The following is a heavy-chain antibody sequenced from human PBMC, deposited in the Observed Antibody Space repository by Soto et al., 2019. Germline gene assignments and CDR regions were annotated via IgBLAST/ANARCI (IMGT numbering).Heavy chain of an antibody. CDR3: AKNKRNIVLMVYATPQYYFDY. Sequence: GGSLRLSCAASGFTSSSYAMSWVRQAPGKGLEWVSAISGSGGSTYYADSVKGRFTISRDNSKNTLYLQMNSLRAEDTAVYYCAKNKRNIVLMVYATPQYYFDYWGQGTLVTVSS. V-gene: IGHV3-23*01. CDR1: GFTSSSYA. CDR2: ISGSGGST. D-gene: IGHD2-8*01. J-gene: IGHJ4*02.